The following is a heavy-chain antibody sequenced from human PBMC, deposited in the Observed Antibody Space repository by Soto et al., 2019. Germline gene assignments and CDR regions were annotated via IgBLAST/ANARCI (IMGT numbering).Heavy chain of an antibody. CDR2: IIPTLGTA. D-gene: IGHD6-19*01. Sequence: QVQLVQSGAEMREPGSSVKVSCKASGGTFSSSAINWLRQAPGQGPESMGGIIPTLGTANYIEKFRGRVRITADTSPSTAYMEVSSLTSEDTAMYFCARSETAGHRGFDIWGQGTMVTVSS. J-gene: IGHJ3*02. V-gene: IGHV1-69*06. CDR1: GGTFSSSA. CDR3: ARSETAGHRGFDI.